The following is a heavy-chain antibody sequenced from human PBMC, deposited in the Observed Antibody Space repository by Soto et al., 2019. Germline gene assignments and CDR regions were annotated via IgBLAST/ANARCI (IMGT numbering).Heavy chain of an antibody. D-gene: IGHD3-3*01. CDR2: ISYDGSNK. J-gene: IGHJ4*02. CDR1: GFTFSSYG. CDR3: AKDLGVAGFLDDY. V-gene: IGHV3-30*18. Sequence: GGSLRLSCAASGFTFSSYGMHWVRQAPGKGLEWVAVISYDGSNKYYADSVKGRFTISRDNSKNTLYLQMNSLRAEDTAVYYCAKDLGVAGFLDDYWGQGTLVTVSS.